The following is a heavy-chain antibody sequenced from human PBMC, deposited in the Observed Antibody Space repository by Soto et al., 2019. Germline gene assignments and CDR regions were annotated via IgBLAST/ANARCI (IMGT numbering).Heavy chain of an antibody. J-gene: IGHJ6*02. CDR1: GFTFSSYG. V-gene: IGHV3-30*18. CDR2: ISYDGSNK. CDR3: AKDRDGGPRAGWLGHYYYYGMDV. D-gene: IGHD1-26*01. Sequence: GGSLRLSCAASGFTFSSYGMHWVRQAPGKGLEWVAVISYDGSNKYYADSGKGRFTISRDNSKNTLYLQMNSLRAEDTAVYYCAKDRDGGPRAGWLGHYYYYGMDVWGQGTTVTVSS.